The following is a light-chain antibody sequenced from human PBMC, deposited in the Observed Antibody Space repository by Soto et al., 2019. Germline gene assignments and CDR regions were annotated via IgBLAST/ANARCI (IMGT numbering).Light chain of an antibody. J-gene: IGKJ1*01. CDR1: QSVLYSSNNKNY. CDR3: QQYYSTPGT. CDR2: WAS. V-gene: IGKV4-1*01. Sequence: DIVMTQSPDSLAVSLGERDTINCKSSQSVLYSSNNKNYLAWYQQKPGQPPKLLIYWASTRESGVPDRFSGSGSGTDFTLTISSLQAADVAVYYCQQYYSTPGTFGQGTKVEIK.